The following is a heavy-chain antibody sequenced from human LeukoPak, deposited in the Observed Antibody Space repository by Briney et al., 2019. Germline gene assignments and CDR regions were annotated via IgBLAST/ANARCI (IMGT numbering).Heavy chain of an antibody. D-gene: IGHD3-10*01. CDR2: IYYSGTT. CDR1: GGSISSYY. CDR3: ARAYVSGPSGYYYGMDV. J-gene: IGHJ6*02. Sequence: SETLSLTCTVSGGSISSYYWSWIRQPPGKGLEWIGYIYYSGTTNYNPSLKSRVTISIATSKNQFPLKLSSVTAADTAVYYCARAYVSGPSGYYYGMDVWGQGATVTVSS. V-gene: IGHV4-59*12.